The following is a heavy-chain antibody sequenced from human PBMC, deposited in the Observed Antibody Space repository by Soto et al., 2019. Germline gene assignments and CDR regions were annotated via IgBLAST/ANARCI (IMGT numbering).Heavy chain of an antibody. CDR3: ARYLELSDFWSRYLRRGMDV. J-gene: IGHJ6*02. CDR1: GFTFSSYA. Sequence: PGGSLRLSCAASGFTFSSYAMHWVRQATGKGLEWVAVISYDGSNKYYADSVKGRFTISRDNSKNTLYLQMNSLRAEDTAVYYCARYLELSDFWSRYLRRGMDVWGQGTTVTVSS. CDR2: ISYDGSNK. V-gene: IGHV3-30-3*01. D-gene: IGHD3-3*01.